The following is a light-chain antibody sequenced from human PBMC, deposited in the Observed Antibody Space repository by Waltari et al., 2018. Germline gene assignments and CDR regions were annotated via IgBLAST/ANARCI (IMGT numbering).Light chain of an antibody. J-gene: IGKJ3*01. CDR1: QGVLFSSYNRNY. CDR3: QQYYSSPFT. V-gene: IGKV4-1*01. CDR2: WAS. Sequence: DIVMTQSPDSLAASLGERSTINCKSSQGVLFSSYNRNYLAWYQQKPGQAPKLVLYWASTRESGVPDRFSGSGSATDFTLTISSLQAEDVAVYYCQQYYSSPFTFGPGTKLEIK.